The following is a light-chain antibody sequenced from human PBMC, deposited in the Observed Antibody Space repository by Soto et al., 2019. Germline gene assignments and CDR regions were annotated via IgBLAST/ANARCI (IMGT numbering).Light chain of an antibody. J-gene: IGLJ3*02. CDR3: QTWGTGTWV. CDR2: LNSDGSH. Sequence: QPVLTQSPSASASLGASVQLTCTLSSGYSTYAIAWHQQQPEKGPRYLMKLNSDGSHSKGDGIPDRFSGSSSGAERYLTISSLQSEDEADYYCQTWGTGTWVFGGGTQLTVL. V-gene: IGLV4-69*01. CDR1: SGYSTYA.